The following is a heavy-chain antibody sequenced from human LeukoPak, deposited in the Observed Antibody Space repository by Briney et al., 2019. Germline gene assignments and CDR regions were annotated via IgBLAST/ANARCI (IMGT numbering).Heavy chain of an antibody. V-gene: IGHV3-30*02. CDR3: AKNPDYDVLTGTSFDC. Sequence: GGSLRLSCAASRFTFSGYGMHWVRQAPGKGLEWVTFIRYDGSYKYYADSVKGRFTISRDNSKNTLYLQMNSLKAEDTAVYYCAKNPDYDVLTGTSFDCWGQGALVTVSS. CDR2: IRYDGSYK. D-gene: IGHD3-9*01. CDR1: RFTFSGYG. J-gene: IGHJ4*02.